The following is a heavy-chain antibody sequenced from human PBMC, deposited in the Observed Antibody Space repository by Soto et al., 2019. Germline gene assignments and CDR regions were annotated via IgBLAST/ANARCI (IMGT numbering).Heavy chain of an antibody. CDR3: AKDPYYDFWSGYYKGSWFDP. Sequence: GGSLRLSCAASGFTFSSYAMSWVRQAPGKGLEWVSAISGSGGSTYYADSVKGRFTISRDNSKNTLYLQMNSLRAEDTAVYYCAKDPYYDFWSGYYKGSWFDPWGQGTLVTVSS. V-gene: IGHV3-23*01. D-gene: IGHD3-3*01. CDR2: ISGSGGST. J-gene: IGHJ5*02. CDR1: GFTFSSYA.